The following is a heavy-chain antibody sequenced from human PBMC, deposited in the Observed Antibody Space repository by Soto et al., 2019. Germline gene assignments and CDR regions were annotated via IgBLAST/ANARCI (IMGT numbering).Heavy chain of an antibody. CDR2: IYHSGST. Sequence: QLQLQESGSGLVKPSQTLSLTCAVSGGSISSGGYSWSWIRQPPGKGLEWIGYIYHSGSTYYNPSLKSRVTISVDRSKNQFSLKLSSVTAADTAVYYCARGSYYDFWSGYTAGYYYYYYGMDVWGQGTTVTVSS. CDR3: ARGSYYDFWSGYTAGYYYYYYGMDV. J-gene: IGHJ6*02. CDR1: GGSISSGGYS. V-gene: IGHV4-30-2*01. D-gene: IGHD3-3*01.